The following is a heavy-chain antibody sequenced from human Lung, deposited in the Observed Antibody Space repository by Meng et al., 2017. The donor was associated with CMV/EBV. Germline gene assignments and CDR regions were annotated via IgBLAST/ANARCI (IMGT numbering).Heavy chain of an antibody. D-gene: IGHD6-19*01. V-gene: IGHV4-4*02. J-gene: IGHJ4*02. CDR1: GGPISSSNW. CDR3: ASFPPPGKQWLVTDY. CDR2: IYHSGST. Sequence: VQLQGSGPGLVNPSGTLSLTCAVSGGPISSSNWWSWVRQPPGKGLEWIGEIYHSGSTNYNPSLKSRVTISVDKSKNQFSLKLSSVTAADTAVYYCASFPPPGKQWLVTDYWGQGTLVTVSS.